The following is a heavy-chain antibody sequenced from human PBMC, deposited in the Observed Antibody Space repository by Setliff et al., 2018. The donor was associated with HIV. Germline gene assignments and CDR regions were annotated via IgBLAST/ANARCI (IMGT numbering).Heavy chain of an antibody. Sequence: SGPTLVNPTQTLTLTCTFSGFSLGTVGVGVAWIRQPPGKALEWLALIYWDDDKLYNPSLKTRLTVTKYTSTNQVVLTMTNMDPVDTATYFGAHRLHIWDFFDYWGQGTVVTVSS. D-gene: IGHD3-16*01. CDR2: IYWDDDK. V-gene: IGHV2-5*02. CDR1: GFSLGTVGVG. J-gene: IGHJ4*02. CDR3: AHRLHIWDFFDY.